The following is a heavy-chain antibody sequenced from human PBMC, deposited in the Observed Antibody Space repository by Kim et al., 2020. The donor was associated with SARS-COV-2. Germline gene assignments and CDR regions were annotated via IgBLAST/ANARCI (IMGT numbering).Heavy chain of an antibody. D-gene: IGHD6-6*01. J-gene: IGHJ4*02. V-gene: IGHV1-69*13. CDR3: ARYSREYSSSWVSYFDY. CDR2: IIPIFGTA. Sequence: SVKVSCKASGGTFSSYAISWVRQAPGQGLEWMGGIIPIFGTANYAQKFLGRVTITADESTSTAYMELSSLRSEDTAVYYCARYSREYSSSWVSYFDYWGQGTLVTVSS. CDR1: GGTFSSYA.